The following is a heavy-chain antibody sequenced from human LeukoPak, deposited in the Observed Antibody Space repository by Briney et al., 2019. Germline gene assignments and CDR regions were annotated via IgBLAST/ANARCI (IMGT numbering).Heavy chain of an antibody. CDR1: GGSFSGYY. J-gene: IGHJ6*03. V-gene: IGHV4-34*01. Sequence: SETLSLTCAVYGGSFSGYYWSWIRQPPGKGLEWIGEINHSGSTNYNPSLKSRVTISVDTSKNQFSLKLSSVTAADTAVYYCARAPRNDIVVVPAARNYYYYYMDVWGKGTTVTVSS. CDR3: ARAPRNDIVVVPAARNYYYYYMDV. CDR2: INHSGST. D-gene: IGHD2-2*01.